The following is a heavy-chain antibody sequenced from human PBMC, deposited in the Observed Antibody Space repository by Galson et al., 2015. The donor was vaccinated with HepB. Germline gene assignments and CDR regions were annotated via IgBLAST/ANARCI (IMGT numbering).Heavy chain of an antibody. Sequence: CAISGDSVSSKSAAWNWIRQSPSRGLEWLGRTYYRSKWFNDYAVSVKSRITINPDTSKNQFSLHLNSVTPDDTAVYYCAILSSSSPDSWGQGTLSPSPQ. CDR1: GDSVSSKSAA. CDR2: TYYRSKWFN. V-gene: IGHV6-1*01. CDR3: AILSSSSPDS. J-gene: IGHJ4*02. D-gene: IGHD2-2*01.